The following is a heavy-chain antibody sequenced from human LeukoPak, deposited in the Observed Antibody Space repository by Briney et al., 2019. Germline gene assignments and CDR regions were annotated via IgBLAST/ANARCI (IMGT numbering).Heavy chain of an antibody. CDR2: IYHSGST. D-gene: IGHD2-15*01. V-gene: IGHV4-38-2*02. J-gene: IGHJ5*02. CDR3: ARVWKNCSGGSCPKRGDWFDP. CDR1: GYSISSGYY. Sequence: SETLSLTCTVSGYSISSGYYWGWIRQPPGKGLEWIGSIYHSGSTYYNPSLKSRVTISVDTSKNQFSLKLSSVTAADTAVYYCARVWKNCSGGSCPKRGDWFDPWGQGTLVTVSS.